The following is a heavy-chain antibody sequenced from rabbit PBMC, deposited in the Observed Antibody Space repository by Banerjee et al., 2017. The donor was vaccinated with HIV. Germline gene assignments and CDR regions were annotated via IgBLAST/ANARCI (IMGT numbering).Heavy chain of an antibody. CDR1: GFSFSSGYY. D-gene: IGHD5-1*01. CDR3: ARDLSGVFGWNFKL. CDR2: IFTASAGT. Sequence: QEQLEESGGGLVKPEGSLTLTCTASGFSFSSGYYICWVRQAPGKGLEGIACIFTASAGTSYANWAKGGCTISKTTSSTVTLQMTSLTAADTATYFCARDLSGVFGWNFKLWGPGTLVTVS. J-gene: IGHJ4*01. V-gene: IGHV1S45*01.